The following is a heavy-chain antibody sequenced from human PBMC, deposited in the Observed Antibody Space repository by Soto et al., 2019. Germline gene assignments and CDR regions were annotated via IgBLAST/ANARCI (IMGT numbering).Heavy chain of an antibody. CDR2: IYHSGST. D-gene: IGHD3-10*01. J-gene: IGHJ5*02. CDR3: ARVGSEDSGSYYILRHWFDP. V-gene: IGHV4-4*02. Sequence: SETLSLTCAVSGSSISSINWWSWVRQPPGKGLEWNGEIYHSGSTNYNPSLKSRVTISVDKSKNQFSLKLSSVTAADTAVYYCARVGSEDSGSYYILRHWFDPWGQGTLVTIS. CDR1: GSSISSINW.